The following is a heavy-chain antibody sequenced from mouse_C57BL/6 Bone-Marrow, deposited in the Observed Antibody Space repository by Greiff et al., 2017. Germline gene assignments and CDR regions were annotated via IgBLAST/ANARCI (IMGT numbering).Heavy chain of an antibody. D-gene: IGHD2-5*01. J-gene: IGHJ4*01. V-gene: IGHV1-7*01. CDR3: ARISNYFYYAMDY. Sequence: QVQLQQSGAELAKPGASVKLSCKASGYTFTSYWMHWVKQRPGQGLGWIGYINPSSGYTKYNQKFKDKATLTADKSSSTAYMQLSSLTYEDSAVYYCARISNYFYYAMDYWGQGTSVTVTS. CDR2: INPSSGYT. CDR1: GYTFTSYW.